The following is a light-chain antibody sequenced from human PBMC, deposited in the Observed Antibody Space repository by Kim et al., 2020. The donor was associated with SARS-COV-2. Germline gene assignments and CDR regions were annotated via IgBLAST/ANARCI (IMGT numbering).Light chain of an antibody. Sequence: RPTATLTGTGNSDNVGHQGASWLQQRQGHPPKSLSYRDNNRPSGISERFSASTSGNTASLTITGLQPEDEADYYCSAWDRSLDAVVFGGGTQLTVL. CDR3: SAWDRSLDAVV. CDR1: SDNVGHQG. CDR2: RDN. J-gene: IGLJ2*01. V-gene: IGLV10-54*01.